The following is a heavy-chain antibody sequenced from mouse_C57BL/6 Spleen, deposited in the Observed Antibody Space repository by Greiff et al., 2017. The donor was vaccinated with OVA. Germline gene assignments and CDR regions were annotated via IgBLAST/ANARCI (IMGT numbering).Heavy chain of an antibody. CDR3: ARHGSTGTPFAY. J-gene: IGHJ3*01. CDR1: GFTFSDYY. Sequence: EVQLQESGGGLVQPGGSLKLSCAASGFTFSDYYMYWVRQTPEKRLEWVAYISNGGGSTYYPDTVKGRFTISRDNAKNTLYLQMSRLKSEDTAMYYCARHGSTGTPFAYWGQGTLVTVSA. V-gene: IGHV5-12*01. CDR2: ISNGGGST. D-gene: IGHD4-1*02.